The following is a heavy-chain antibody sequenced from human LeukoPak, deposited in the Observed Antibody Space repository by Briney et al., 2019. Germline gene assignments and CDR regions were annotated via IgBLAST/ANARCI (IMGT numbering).Heavy chain of an antibody. J-gene: IGHJ6*03. CDR3: ARHIGGGIEDMDV. V-gene: IGHV4-59*08. CDR1: GGSIGTYY. Sequence: SETLSLTCTVSGGSIGTYYWSWIRQSPGKGLEWIGYIYVTGSTRYNPYLQIRVTISVDTSRNQFFLKMSSVTAADTAVYYCARHIGGGIEDMDVWGKGTKVTVSS. CDR2: IYVTGST. D-gene: IGHD3-16*02.